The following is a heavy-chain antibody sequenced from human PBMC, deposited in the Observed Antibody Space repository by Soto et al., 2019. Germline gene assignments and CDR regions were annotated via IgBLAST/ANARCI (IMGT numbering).Heavy chain of an antibody. Sequence: EVQLVESGGGLVQPGGSLKLSCAASEFTFSSFWMNWVRQAPGKGLEWVANIKGDGSEKYYVDSVKGRFTISRDNAKNSLYLEMNSLRAEDTAVYYCAAGFPPDYWGQGTLVTVSS. D-gene: IGHD3-10*01. J-gene: IGHJ4*02. CDR2: IKGDGSEK. V-gene: IGHV3-7*01. CDR3: AAGFPPDY. CDR1: EFTFSSFW.